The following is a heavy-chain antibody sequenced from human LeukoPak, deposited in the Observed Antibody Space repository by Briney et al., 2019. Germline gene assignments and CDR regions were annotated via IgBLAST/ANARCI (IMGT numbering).Heavy chain of an antibody. V-gene: IGHV4-39*01. CDR1: GGSISSSSYY. CDR3: ERPGGAIGPFDY. J-gene: IGHJ4*02. CDR2: IYYSGST. Sequence: PSETLSLTCTVSGGSISSSSYYWGWIRQPPGKGLEWIGSIYYSGSTYYNPSLKSRVTISVDTSKNQFSLNLSSVTAADTAVYYCERPGGAIGPFDYWGQGTLVTVSS. D-gene: IGHD3/OR15-3a*01.